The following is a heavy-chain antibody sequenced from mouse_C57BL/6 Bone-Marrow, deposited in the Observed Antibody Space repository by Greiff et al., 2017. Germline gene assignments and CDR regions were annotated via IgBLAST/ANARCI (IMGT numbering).Heavy chain of an antibody. V-gene: IGHV5-12*01. CDR1: GFTFSDYY. CDR2: ISNGGGST. D-gene: IGHD2-2*01. CDR3: ARQGPLLCLRLYAMDY. J-gene: IGHJ4*01. Sequence: EVNVVESGGGLVQPGGSLKLSCAASGFTFSDYYMYWVRQTPEKRLEWVAYISNGGGSTYYPDTVKGRFTISRDNAKNTLYLQMSRLKSEDTAMYYCARQGPLLCLRLYAMDYWGQGTSVTVSS.